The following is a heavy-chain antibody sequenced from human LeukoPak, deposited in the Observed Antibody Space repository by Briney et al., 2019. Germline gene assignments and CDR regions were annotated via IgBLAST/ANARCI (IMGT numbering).Heavy chain of an antibody. D-gene: IGHD2-15*01. CDR2: IYYSGST. CDR3: ARAYCSGGGCYPGGNWFDP. J-gene: IGHJ5*02. Sequence: PSETLSLTDTVSGVSISSSSYYWGWIRQPPGKGLEWIGSIYYSGSTYYNPSLKSRVTISVDTSKNQFSLKLSSVIAADAAVYYCARAYCSGGGCYPGGNWFDPWGQGTLVTVSS. CDR1: GVSISSSSYY. V-gene: IGHV4-39*07.